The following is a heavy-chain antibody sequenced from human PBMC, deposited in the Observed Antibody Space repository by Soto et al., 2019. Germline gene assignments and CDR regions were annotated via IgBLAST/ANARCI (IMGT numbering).Heavy chain of an antibody. J-gene: IGHJ4*02. CDR2: INPNNGGT. CDR3: ARRYYDSSGYSTYYFDY. CDR1: GYTFTAYY. D-gene: IGHD3-22*01. V-gene: IGHV1-2*02. Sequence: ASVKVSCKASGYTFTAYYMHWVRQAPGQGLEWMGWINPNNGGTNYAQKFHGRVTMTRDTSISTVYMELSRLRSDDTAVYYCARRYYDSSGYSTYYFDYWGQGTLVTVSS.